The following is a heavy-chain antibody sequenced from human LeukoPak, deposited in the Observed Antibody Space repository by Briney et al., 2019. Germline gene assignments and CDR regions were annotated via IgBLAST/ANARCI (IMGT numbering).Heavy chain of an antibody. CDR3: TRAPHPRCSSSGCYLGY. V-gene: IGHV3-49*04. CDR2: IQAEAYGGAT. D-gene: IGHD2-2*01. J-gene: IGHJ4*02. CDR1: GFTFGDYA. Sequence: PGRSLRLSCSTSGFTFGDYAMSWVRQAPGKGLEWVGFIQAEAYGGATKYAASVNGRFSISRDDSQSIANLQMNDLKTEDTAVYYCTRAPHPRCSSSGCYLGYWGQGTLVTVSS.